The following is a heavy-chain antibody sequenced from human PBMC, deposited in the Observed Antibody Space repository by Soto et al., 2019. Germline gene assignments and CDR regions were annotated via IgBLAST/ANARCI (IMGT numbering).Heavy chain of an antibody. D-gene: IGHD3-3*01. CDR1: GFTFTAYS. Sequence: EVQLVESGGGLVQPGGSLRLSCAASGFTFTAYSMNWVRQAPGKGLEWVSYISSGSGSIYYADSVKGRFTISRDDAKNSLYLQMNSLRDEDTAVYYCARDFSDYWRQGTVVTVSS. J-gene: IGHJ4*02. V-gene: IGHV3-48*02. CDR2: ISSGSGSI. CDR3: ARDFSDY.